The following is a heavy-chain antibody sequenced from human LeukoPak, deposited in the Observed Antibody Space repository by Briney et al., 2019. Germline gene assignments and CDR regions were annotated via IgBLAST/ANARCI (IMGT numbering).Heavy chain of an antibody. CDR2: ISYDGSNK. D-gene: IGHD1-26*01. CDR1: GFTFSSYG. V-gene: IGHV3-30*18. CDR3: AKDRAPLKWELSRRDYYYGMDV. J-gene: IGHJ6*02. Sequence: GGSLRLSCAASGFTFSSYGMHWVRQAPGKGLEWVAVISYDGSNKYYADSVRGRFTISRDNSKNTLYLQMNSLRAEDTAVYYCAKDRAPLKWELSRRDYYYGMDVWGQGTTVTVSS.